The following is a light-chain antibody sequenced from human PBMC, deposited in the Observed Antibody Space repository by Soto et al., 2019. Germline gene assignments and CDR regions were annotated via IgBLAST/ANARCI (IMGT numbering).Light chain of an antibody. J-gene: IGKJ1*01. CDR1: QSLLHSTGYNF. CDR3: MQALQTPPWT. Sequence: EIVMTQSPLSLSVTPGEPASISCRSSQSLLHSTGYNFLDWYLQKPGQPPHLLIYLGSNRASGVPDRFSGSGSGTDFTMKISRVEAEDVGVYYYMQALQTPPWTFGQGTKVEIK. V-gene: IGKV2-28*01. CDR2: LGS.